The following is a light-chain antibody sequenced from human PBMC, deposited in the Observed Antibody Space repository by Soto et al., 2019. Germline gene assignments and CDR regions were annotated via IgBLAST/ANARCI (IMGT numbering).Light chain of an antibody. V-gene: IGKV3-15*01. CDR1: QSVSSN. Sequence: ERVMTQSPATLSVSPGERAALCCRSSQSVSSNLAWYQQKPGQAPRLLIYGASTRATGIPARFSGSGSGTEFTLTISSLQSEDFAVYYCQQYNNWPPWTFGQGTKVDIK. CDR3: QQYNNWPPWT. CDR2: GAS. J-gene: IGKJ1*01.